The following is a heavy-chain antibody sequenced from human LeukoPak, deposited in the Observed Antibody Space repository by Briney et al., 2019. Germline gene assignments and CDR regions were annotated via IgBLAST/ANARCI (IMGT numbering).Heavy chain of an antibody. D-gene: IGHD2-15*01. J-gene: IGHJ3*02. CDR1: GFTFSSYE. Sequence: GGSLRLSCAASGFTFSSYEMNWVRQAPGKGLEGVSYISGSGSTIYYADSVKGRFTISRDNAKNSLYLQMNSLRAEDTAVYYCARVHVVVVAATSTDAFDIWGQGTMVTVSS. CDR2: ISGSGSTI. V-gene: IGHV3-48*03. CDR3: ARVHVVVVAATSTDAFDI.